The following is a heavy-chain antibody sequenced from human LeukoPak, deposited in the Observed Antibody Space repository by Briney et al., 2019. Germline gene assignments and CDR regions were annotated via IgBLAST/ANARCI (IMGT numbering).Heavy chain of an antibody. CDR1: GFTFSSYA. V-gene: IGHV3-30-3*01. J-gene: IGHJ4*02. CDR2: ISYDGSNK. Sequence: PGRSLRLSCAASGFTFSSYAMHWVRQAPGKGLEWVAVISYDGSNKYYADSVKGRFTISRDNSKNTLYLQMNSLRAGDTAVYYCARDRSSNEYYFDYWGQGTLVTVSS. D-gene: IGHD2-2*01. CDR3: ARDRSSNEYYFDY.